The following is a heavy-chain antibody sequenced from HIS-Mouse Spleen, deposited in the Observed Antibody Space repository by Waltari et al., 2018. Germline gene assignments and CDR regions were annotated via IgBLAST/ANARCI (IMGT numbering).Heavy chain of an antibody. Sequence: QLQLQESGPGLVKPSETLSLTCTVSGGPISRSSYYWGWIRQPPGKGLEWIGSIYYSGSTYYNPSLKSRVTISVDTSKNQFSLKLSSVTAADTAVYYCARSLVTTVTTGWFDPWGQGTLVTVSS. J-gene: IGHJ5*02. CDR3: ARSLVTTVTTGWFDP. V-gene: IGHV4-39*07. CDR1: GGPISRSSYY. D-gene: IGHD4-4*01. CDR2: IYYSGST.